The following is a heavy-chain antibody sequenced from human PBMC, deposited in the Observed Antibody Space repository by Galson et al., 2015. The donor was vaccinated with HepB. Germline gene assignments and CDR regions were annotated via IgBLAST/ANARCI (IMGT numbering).Heavy chain of an antibody. CDR1: GYTFTSYD. V-gene: IGHV1-8*01. D-gene: IGHD3-3*01. J-gene: IGHJ6*03. CDR2: MNPNSGNT. Sequence: SVKVSCKASGYTFTSYDINWVRQATGQGLEWMGWMNPNSGNTGYAQKFQGRVTMTRNTSISTAYMELSSLRSEDTAVYYCARLTYDFWSGYWPSSNYYYYYYMDVWGKGTTVTVSS. CDR3: ARLTYDFWSGYWPSSNYYYYYYMDV.